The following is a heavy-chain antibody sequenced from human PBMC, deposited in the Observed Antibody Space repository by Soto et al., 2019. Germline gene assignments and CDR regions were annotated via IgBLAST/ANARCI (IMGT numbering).Heavy chain of an antibody. D-gene: IGHD1-26*01. CDR3: ASNPVGATSYGMDV. CDR2: IIPILGIA. V-gene: IGHV1-69*02. J-gene: IGHJ6*02. Sequence: SVKVSCKASGGTFSSYTIIWVRQAPGQGLEWMGRIIPILGIANYAQKFQGRVTITADKSTSTAYMELSGLRSEDTAVYYCASNPVGATSYGMDVWGQGTTVTVSS. CDR1: GGTFSSYT.